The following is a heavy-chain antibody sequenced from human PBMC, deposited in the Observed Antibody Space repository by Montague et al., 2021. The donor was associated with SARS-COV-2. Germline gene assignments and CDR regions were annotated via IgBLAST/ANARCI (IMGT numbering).Heavy chain of an antibody. Sequence: TLSPTCTVSGGSISSGGYYWSWIRQHPGKGLEWIGYIYYSGSTYYKPCLKSRVTISVDTSKNQFSLKLSSVTAADTAVYYCATAEWGGWYFFDYWGQGTLVTVSS. D-gene: IGHD6-19*01. CDR1: GGSISSGGYY. CDR3: ATAEWGGWYFFDY. V-gene: IGHV4-31*03. J-gene: IGHJ4*02. CDR2: IYYSGST.